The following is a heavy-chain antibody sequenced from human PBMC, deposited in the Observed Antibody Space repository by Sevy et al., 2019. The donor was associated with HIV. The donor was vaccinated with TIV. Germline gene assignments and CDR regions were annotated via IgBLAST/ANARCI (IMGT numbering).Heavy chain of an antibody. Sequence: GASVKVSCKVSGYTLTQFSMHWVRQAPGKGLEWMTTFDPEDGDPEDGKTIYAQKFLGRVTMTEDTSTDTAYMELSSLRSDDTAVYYCATTKDYYDSSGYPFDYWGQGTLVTVSS. CDR3: ATTKDYYDSSGYPFDY. J-gene: IGHJ4*02. CDR1: GYTLTQFS. V-gene: IGHV1-24*01. CDR2: FDPEDGDPEDGKT. D-gene: IGHD3-22*01.